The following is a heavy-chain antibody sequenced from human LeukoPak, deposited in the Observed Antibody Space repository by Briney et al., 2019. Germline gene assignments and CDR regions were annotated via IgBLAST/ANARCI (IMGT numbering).Heavy chain of an antibody. CDR1: GFTFSSYW. CDR3: ARAGGIPVAGTWAY. CDR2: INSDGSST. J-gene: IGHJ4*02. D-gene: IGHD6-19*01. Sequence: PGGSLRLSCAASGFTFSSYWMHWVRQAPGKGLVWVSRINSDGSSTTYADSVKGRFTISRDNAKNTLYLHMNSLRAEDTAVYYCARAGGIPVAGTWAYWGQGTLVTVSS. V-gene: IGHV3-74*01.